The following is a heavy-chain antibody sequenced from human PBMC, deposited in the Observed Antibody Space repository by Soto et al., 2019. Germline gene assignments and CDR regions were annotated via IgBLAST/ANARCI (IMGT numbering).Heavy chain of an antibody. J-gene: IGHJ6*02. Sequence: KPSETLSLACTVSGGSISTYSWTWGRKPPGKGLEWIGYIYYSGSTNFNPSLKTRVTMLVDTSKTQFSLRLSSVTAADTAVYYCEKLDTLKHVMDVWGQGTTVTVSS. CDR1: GGSISTYS. V-gene: IGHV4-59*01. CDR3: EKLDTLKHVMDV. D-gene: IGHD1-1*01. CDR2: IYYSGST.